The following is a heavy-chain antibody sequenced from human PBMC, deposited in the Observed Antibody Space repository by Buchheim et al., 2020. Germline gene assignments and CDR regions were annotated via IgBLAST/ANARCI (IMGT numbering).Heavy chain of an antibody. J-gene: IGHJ6*02. D-gene: IGHD5-18*01. V-gene: IGHV3-30*18. Sequence: QVQLVESGGGVVQPGRSLRLSCAASGFSFSNYGVHWVRQAPGKGLEWVALISFNGNNKQFADSVKGRFTLSKDNSKNTLYLQMSSLRAEDTAVYYCAKDMGYGDSYYYGMDVWGQGTT. CDR2: ISFNGNNK. CDR1: GFSFSNYG. CDR3: AKDMGYGDSYYYGMDV.